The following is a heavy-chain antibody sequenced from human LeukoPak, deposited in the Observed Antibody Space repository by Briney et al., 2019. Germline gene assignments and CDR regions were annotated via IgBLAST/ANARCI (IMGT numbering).Heavy chain of an antibody. V-gene: IGHV4-59*01. Sequence: SETLSLICTVSGGSISSYYWSWIRQPPGKGLEWIGYIYYSGSTNYNPSLKSRVTISVDTSKNQFSLKLSSVTAADTAVYHCARGKDDTLTNAFDIWGQGTMVTVSS. J-gene: IGHJ3*02. CDR1: GGSISSYY. CDR2: IYYSGST. D-gene: IGHD3-9*01. CDR3: ARGKDDTLTNAFDI.